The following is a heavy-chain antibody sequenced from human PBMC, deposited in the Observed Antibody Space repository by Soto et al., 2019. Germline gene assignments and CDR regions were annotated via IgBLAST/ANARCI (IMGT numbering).Heavy chain of an antibody. D-gene: IGHD7-27*01. CDR1: GGSISSGGYY. V-gene: IGHV4-30-4*08. CDR3: ARGPSGDKVDY. Sequence: PSETLSLTCTVSGGSISSGGYYWSWIRQHPGKGLEWIGYIYYSGSTYNNPSLTSRVTISVDTSKNQFSLQLRSVTAADTAVYYCARGPSGDKVDYWGQGTLVTVSS. CDR2: IYYSGST. J-gene: IGHJ4*02.